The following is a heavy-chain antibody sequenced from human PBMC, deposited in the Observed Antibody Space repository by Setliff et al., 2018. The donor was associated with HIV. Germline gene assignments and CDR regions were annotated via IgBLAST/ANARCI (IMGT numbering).Heavy chain of an antibody. CDR1: GFIFSDYY. V-gene: IGHV3-11*04. D-gene: IGHD6-13*01. Sequence: GGSLRLSCAASGFIFSDYYMNWIRQAPGKGLEWVSYISGSGEATDFADSVKGRFTTSRDNAKNSLYLQMNSLSAEDTAVYYCTRAPKYTSTWGVRTDNWFDPWGQGTLVTVSS. J-gene: IGHJ5*02. CDR2: ISGSGEAT. CDR3: TRAPKYTSTWGVRTDNWFDP.